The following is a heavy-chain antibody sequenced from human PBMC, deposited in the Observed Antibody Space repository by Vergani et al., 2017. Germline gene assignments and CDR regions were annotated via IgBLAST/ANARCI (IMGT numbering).Heavy chain of an antibody. CDR1: GDSISSYY. D-gene: IGHD3-10*01. J-gene: IGHJ5*02. CDR2: MYHSGST. V-gene: IGHV4-59*01. Sequence: QVNLQESGPGLVKPSETLSLTCAVSGDSISSYYWRWIRQPPGKELEWIGYMYHSGSTNYNPSLETRVTISGDTSKNQFSLKLNSVTAADTAVYYCGRVADFYGLGSRLLDLWGQGILVTVSS. CDR3: GRVADFYGLGSRLLDL.